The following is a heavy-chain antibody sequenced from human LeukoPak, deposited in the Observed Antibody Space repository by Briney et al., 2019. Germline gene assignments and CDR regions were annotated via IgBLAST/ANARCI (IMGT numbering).Heavy chain of an antibody. CDR2: ISYDGSNK. J-gene: IGHJ3*02. D-gene: IGHD2-15*01. Sequence: GRSLRLSCAASGFTFSSYGMHWVRQAPGKGLEWVAVISYDGSNKYYADSVKGRFTISRDNSKNTLYLQMNSLRAEDTAVYYCANWVAGEYCSGGSCYDAFDIWGQGTMVTVSS. V-gene: IGHV3-30*18. CDR3: ANWVAGEYCSGGSCYDAFDI. CDR1: GFTFSSYG.